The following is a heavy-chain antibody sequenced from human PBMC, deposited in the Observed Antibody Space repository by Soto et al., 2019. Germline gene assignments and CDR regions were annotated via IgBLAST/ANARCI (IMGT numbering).Heavy chain of an antibody. V-gene: IGHV1-69*13. CDR3: ARVRDDYYDSSGLVV. CDR1: GGTFSSYA. J-gene: IGHJ4*02. D-gene: IGHD3-22*01. CDR2: IIPIFGTA. Sequence: SVKVSCKASGGTFSSYAISWVRQAPGQGLEWMGGIIPIFGTANYAQRFQGRVTITADESTSTAYMELSSLRSEDTAVYYCARVRDDYYDSSGLVVWGQGTLVTVSS.